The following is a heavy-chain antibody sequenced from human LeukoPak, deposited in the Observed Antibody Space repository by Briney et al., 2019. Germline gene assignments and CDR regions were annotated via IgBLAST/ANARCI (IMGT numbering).Heavy chain of an antibody. J-gene: IGHJ4*02. CDR1: GYTFTGYY. V-gene: IGHV1-2*02. Sequence: ASVKVSCKASGYTFTGYYMHWVRQAPGQGLEWMGWINPNSGGTNYAQKFQGRVTMTRDTSISTAYMELSRLRSDDTAVYYCARERTGLLSGPFDYWGQGTLVTVSS. CDR3: ARERTGLLSGPFDY. D-gene: IGHD2-15*01. CDR2: INPNSGGT.